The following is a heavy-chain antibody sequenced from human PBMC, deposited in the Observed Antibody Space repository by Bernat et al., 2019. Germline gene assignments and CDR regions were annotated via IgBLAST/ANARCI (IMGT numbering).Heavy chain of an antibody. Sequence: EVQLVESGGGLVQPGGSLKLSCAASGFTFSGSAMHWVRQASGKGLEWVGRIRSKANSYATAYAASVKGRFTISRDDSKNTAYLQMNSLKTEDTAVYYCTRVVISRISTYYYYGMDVWGQGTTVTVS. J-gene: IGHJ6*02. V-gene: IGHV3-73*01. CDR3: TRVVISRISTYYYYGMDV. CDR1: GFTFSGSA. D-gene: IGHD3-22*01. CDR2: IRSKANSYAT.